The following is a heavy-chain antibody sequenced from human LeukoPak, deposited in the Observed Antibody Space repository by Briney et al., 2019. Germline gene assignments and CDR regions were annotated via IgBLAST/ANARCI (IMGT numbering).Heavy chain of an antibody. CDR3: AREGYGDHLYYYYYMDV. CDR1: GGSISSGSYY. D-gene: IGHD4-17*01. J-gene: IGHJ6*03. CDR2: IYTSGST. Sequence: SQTLSLTCTVSGGSISSGSYYWSWIRQPAGKGLEWIGRIYTSGSTNYNPSLKSRVTISVDTSKNQFSLRLSSVTAADTAVYYCAREGYGDHLYYYYYMDVWGKGTTVTISS. V-gene: IGHV4-61*02.